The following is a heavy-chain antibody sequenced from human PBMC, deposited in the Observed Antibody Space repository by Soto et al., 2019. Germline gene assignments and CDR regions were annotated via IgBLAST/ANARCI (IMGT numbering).Heavy chain of an antibody. V-gene: IGHV3-23*01. CDR2: ISGSGGST. Sequence: GGSLRLSCAASGVTFSSYAMSWVRQAPGKGLEWVSAISGSGGSTYYADSVKGRFTISRDNSKNTLYLQMNSLRAEDTAVYYCAKTMIVVVTRQDAFDIWGQGTMVTVSS. J-gene: IGHJ3*02. CDR3: AKTMIVVVTRQDAFDI. D-gene: IGHD3-22*01. CDR1: GVTFSSYA.